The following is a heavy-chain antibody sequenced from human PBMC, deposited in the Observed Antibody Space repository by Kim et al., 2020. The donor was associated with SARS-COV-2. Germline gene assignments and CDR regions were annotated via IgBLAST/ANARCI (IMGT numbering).Heavy chain of an antibody. CDR2: I. Sequence: IDYADSVKGRFTNSRDNAENSLYLQMNSLRAEDTALYYCAKLHSGWYYFDAWGQGALVTVSS. J-gene: IGHJ4*02. V-gene: IGHV3-9*01. CDR3: AKLHSGWYYFDA. D-gene: IGHD6-19*01.